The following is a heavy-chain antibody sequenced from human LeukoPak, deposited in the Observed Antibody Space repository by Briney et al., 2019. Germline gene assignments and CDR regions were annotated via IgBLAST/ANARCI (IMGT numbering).Heavy chain of an antibody. Sequence: SETLSLTCTVSGYSISSGYYWGWIRQPPGKGLEWIGSIYHSGSTYYNPSLKSRVTISVDTSKNQFSLKLSSVTAADTAVYYCARGAGGSYFTAFDIWGQGTMVAVSS. D-gene: IGHD1-26*01. J-gene: IGHJ3*02. CDR1: GYSISSGYY. CDR2: IYHSGST. CDR3: ARGAGGSYFTAFDI. V-gene: IGHV4-38-2*02.